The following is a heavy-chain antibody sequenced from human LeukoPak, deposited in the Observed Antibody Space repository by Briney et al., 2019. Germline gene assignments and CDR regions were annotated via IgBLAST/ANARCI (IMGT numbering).Heavy chain of an antibody. V-gene: IGHV3-30*02. CDR3: ASAPLVGATTGWFDP. D-gene: IGHD1-26*01. CDR2: IRYGGSHK. Sequence: GGSLRLSCAASGFTFSSYAMSWVRQAPGKGLEWVAFIRYGGSHKYYADSVKGRFTTSRDNSKNTLFLQMNSLRAEDTAVYYCASAPLVGATTGWFDPWGQGTLVTVSS. CDR1: GFTFSSYA. J-gene: IGHJ5*02.